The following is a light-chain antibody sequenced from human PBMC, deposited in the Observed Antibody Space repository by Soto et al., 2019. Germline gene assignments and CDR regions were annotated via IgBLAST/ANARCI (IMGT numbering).Light chain of an antibody. Sequence: EIVLTQSPGTLSLSPGERATLSCRASQSVSSSYLVWHQHKPGQAPRLLIYAASRRATGIPDRFSGSRSGTDFTLTISRLEPEDVAVYYCQQYGSSPWTFGQGTKGEIK. CDR1: QSVSSSY. J-gene: IGKJ1*01. CDR2: AAS. V-gene: IGKV3-20*01. CDR3: QQYGSSPWT.